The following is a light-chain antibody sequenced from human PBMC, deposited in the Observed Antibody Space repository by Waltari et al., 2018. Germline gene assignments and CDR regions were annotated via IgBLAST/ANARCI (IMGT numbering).Light chain of an antibody. CDR2: WAS. V-gene: IGKV4-1*01. CDR3: RQYYSPPWT. J-gene: IGKJ1*01. Sequence: DIVMTQSPDSLAVSLGERATINCKSSQSVLYSSNNNNYLAWYQQIPGQPPKLLIYWASTRESGVPDRFSGSGSGTDFTLTISSLQAEDVAVYYCRQYYSPPWTFGQGTKVEIK. CDR1: QSVLYSSNNNNY.